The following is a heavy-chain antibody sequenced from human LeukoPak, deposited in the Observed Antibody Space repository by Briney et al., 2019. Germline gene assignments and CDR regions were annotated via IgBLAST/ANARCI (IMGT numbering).Heavy chain of an antibody. CDR2: FDPEDGET. CDR3: ATALAAPSNYIQSMVRGVNYYYGMDV. Sequence: GASVKVSCKVSGYTLTELSMHWVRQAPGKGLEWMGGFDPEDGETIYAQKFQGRVTMTEDTSTDTAYMELSSLRSEDTAVYYCATALAAPSNYIQSMVRGVNYYYGMDVWGQGTTVTVSS. D-gene: IGHD3-10*01. CDR1: GYTLTELS. J-gene: IGHJ6*02. V-gene: IGHV1-24*01.